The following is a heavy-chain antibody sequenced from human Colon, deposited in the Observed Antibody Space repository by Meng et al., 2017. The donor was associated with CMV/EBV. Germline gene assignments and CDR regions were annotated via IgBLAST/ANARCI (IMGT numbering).Heavy chain of an antibody. Sequence: GESLKISCAASGFTFSNFWVHWVRQAPGKGLVWVSCTSPDGRVTAYADSVKGRFTISRDNARSTLFLQINSLRAEDAAVYYCTRGCDNIPCPADVWGQGTTVTVSS. CDR2: TSPDGRVT. D-gene: IGHD2-21*01. CDR3: TRGCDNIPCPADV. V-gene: IGHV3-74*01. J-gene: IGHJ6*02. CDR1: GFTFSNFW.